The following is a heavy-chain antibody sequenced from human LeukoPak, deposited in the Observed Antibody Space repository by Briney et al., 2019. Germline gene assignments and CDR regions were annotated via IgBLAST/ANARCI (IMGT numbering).Heavy chain of an antibody. CDR3: ARDRSISGVVTIDF. Sequence: GGSLRLSCAASGFTFSKSWMTWVRQAPGKGLEWVANIKPDGSETYYVDSVMGRFTISRDDAKNSVYLQMNSLRAEDTAVYYCARDRSISGVVTIDFWGQGTLVTVSS. D-gene: IGHD3-3*01. V-gene: IGHV3-7*01. CDR1: GFTFSKSW. CDR2: IKPDGSET. J-gene: IGHJ4*02.